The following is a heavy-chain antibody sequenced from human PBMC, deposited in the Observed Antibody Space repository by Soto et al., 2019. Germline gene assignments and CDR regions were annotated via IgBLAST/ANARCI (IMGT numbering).Heavy chain of an antibody. Sequence: SETLSLTCTVSGGSISSGGHSWSWIRQPPGKGLECIGYISHSGSTYYNPSLKSRVTISVDRSKNQFSLKLTSVTAADTAVYYCARGGLLPDYWGQGTLVTVTS. J-gene: IGHJ4*02. CDR3: ARGGLLPDY. CDR1: GGSISSGGHS. D-gene: IGHD6-19*01. V-gene: IGHV4-30-2*01. CDR2: ISHSGST.